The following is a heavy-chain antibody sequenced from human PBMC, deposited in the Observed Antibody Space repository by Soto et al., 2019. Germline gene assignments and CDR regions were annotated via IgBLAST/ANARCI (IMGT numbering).Heavy chain of an antibody. D-gene: IGHD3-10*01. J-gene: IGHJ1*01. Sequence: QVQLVQSGAEVKKPGASVKVSCKASGYTFTSYGISWVRQAPGQGLEWMGWISAYNGNTNYAQKLQGRVTMTTATSTRTAYRELRSLRADDTAVYYCARDPILWFGELMRYFQHWGQGTLVTVSS. CDR3: ARDPILWFGELMRYFQH. CDR1: GYTFTSYG. V-gene: IGHV1-18*01. CDR2: ISAYNGNT.